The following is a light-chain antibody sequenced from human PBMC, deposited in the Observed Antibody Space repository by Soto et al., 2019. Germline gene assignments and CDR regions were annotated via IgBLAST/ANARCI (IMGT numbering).Light chain of an antibody. CDR3: QQCSSSPLFS. Sequence: EIVLTQSPGTLSLSPGERATLTCTASQSVTSSCLAWYQRKPGQAPRLLIHTTSIRATDIPDRFSGSGSGTYSPLTSSILEPEDFAVYCRQQCSSSPLFSFGPGTRVDI. CDR1: QSVTSSC. CDR2: TTS. V-gene: IGKV3-20*01. J-gene: IGKJ3*01.